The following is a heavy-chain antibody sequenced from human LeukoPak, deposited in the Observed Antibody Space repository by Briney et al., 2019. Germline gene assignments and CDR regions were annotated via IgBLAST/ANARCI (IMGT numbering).Heavy chain of an antibody. CDR3: ARDRGVVVVPAAINGMDV. D-gene: IGHD2-2*02. V-gene: IGHV1-2*02. J-gene: IGHJ6*02. Sequence: GASVKVSCKASGYTFTGYYMHWVRQAPGQGLEWMGWINPNGGGTNYAQKFQGRVTMTRDTSISTAYMELSRLRSDDTAVYYCARDRGVVVVPAAINGMDVWGQGTTVTVSS. CDR2: INPNGGGT. CDR1: GYTFTGYY.